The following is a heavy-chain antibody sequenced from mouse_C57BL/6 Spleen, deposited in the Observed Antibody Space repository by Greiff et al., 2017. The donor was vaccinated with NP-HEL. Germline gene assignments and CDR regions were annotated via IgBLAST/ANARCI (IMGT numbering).Heavy chain of an antibody. D-gene: IGHD2-5*01. CDR3: AYSNQNFYAMDY. J-gene: IGHJ4*01. Sequence: VQLQQPGAELVRPGSSVKLSCKASGYTFTSYWMHWVKQRPIQGLEWIGNIDPSDSETHYNQKFKDKATLTVDKSSSTAYMQRSSLTSEDSAVYYCAYSNQNFYAMDYWGQGTSVTVSS. CDR2: IDPSDSET. CDR1: GYTFTSYW. V-gene: IGHV1-52*01.